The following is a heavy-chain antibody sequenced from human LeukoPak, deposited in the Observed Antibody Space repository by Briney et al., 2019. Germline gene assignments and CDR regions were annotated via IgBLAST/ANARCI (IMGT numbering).Heavy chain of an antibody. V-gene: IGHV1-2*02. D-gene: IGHD5-18*01. CDR1: GYTFTDYY. Sequence: ASLKVSCKASGYTFTDYYMHWVRQAPGQRLEWMGWINPNSRGTDSAQKFQGRFSMTRDTSISTAYMELSRLRSDDTAVYYCARRAREYSHDAFDIWGQGTMVTVSS. CDR2: INPNSRGT. J-gene: IGHJ3*02. CDR3: ARRAREYSHDAFDI.